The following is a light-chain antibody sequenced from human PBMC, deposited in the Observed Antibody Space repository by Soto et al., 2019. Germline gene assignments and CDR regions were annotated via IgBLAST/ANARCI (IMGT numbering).Light chain of an antibody. Sequence: DIQMTQSPSTLSASVGDRVTITCRASQNINNWLAWYQQKPGMAPKLLIYDASSLGSGVPSRFSGSGSGTEFSLTITSPQPDDFATYYCQQYNSDSWAFGQGNKVEI. V-gene: IGKV1-5*01. CDR2: DAS. CDR3: QQYNSDSWA. J-gene: IGKJ1*01. CDR1: QNINNW.